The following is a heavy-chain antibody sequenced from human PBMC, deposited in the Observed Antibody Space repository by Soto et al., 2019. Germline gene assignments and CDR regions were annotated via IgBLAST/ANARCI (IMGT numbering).Heavy chain of an antibody. V-gene: IGHV1-46*01. CDR3: ARESSGAQYFGY. D-gene: IGHD6-19*01. CDR1: GYTFTSYY. Sequence: QVQLEQSGAEVKKPGASMKVSCQASGYTFTSYYIHWVRQAPGQGLEWMGVSHVGPDTTMYAQKFQGRVTMTRDTSTSTVYMELSSLISEDTAVYFCARESSGAQYFGYWGQGTLVTVSS. CDR2: SHVGPDTT. J-gene: IGHJ4*02.